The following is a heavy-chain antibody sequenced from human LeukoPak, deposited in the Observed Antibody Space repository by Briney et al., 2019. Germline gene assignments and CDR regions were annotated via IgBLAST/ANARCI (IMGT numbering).Heavy chain of an antibody. CDR1: GYTFTSYG. D-gene: IGHD3-22*01. Sequence: GASVKVSCKASGYTFTSYGISWVRQAPGQGLEWMGWISAYNGNTNYAQKLQGRVTMTTDTSTSTAYMELRSLRSDDTAVYYCARVTYYDSSGPLEGRKIDYRGQGTLVTVSS. CDR3: ARVTYYDSSGPLEGRKIDY. V-gene: IGHV1-18*01. CDR2: ISAYNGNT. J-gene: IGHJ4*02.